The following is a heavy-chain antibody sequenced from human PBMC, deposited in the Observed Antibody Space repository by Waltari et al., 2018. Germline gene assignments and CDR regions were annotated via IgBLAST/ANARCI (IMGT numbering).Heavy chain of an antibody. CDR1: GLTFSRYW. CDR2: INSDGSST. Sequence: EEQLVASGGGLAKPGGSLRLSCAASGLTFSRYWMDWGRQAPWKRLVWVSRINSDGSSTTYADSVKGRFTISRDNAKNTLYVQMNRLRAEDTAVYYCARVATKTYSSPVPGRPYYYGMDVWGQGTTVTVSS. J-gene: IGHJ6*02. V-gene: IGHV3-74*01. D-gene: IGHD3-22*01. CDR3: ARVATKTYSSPVPGRPYYYGMDV.